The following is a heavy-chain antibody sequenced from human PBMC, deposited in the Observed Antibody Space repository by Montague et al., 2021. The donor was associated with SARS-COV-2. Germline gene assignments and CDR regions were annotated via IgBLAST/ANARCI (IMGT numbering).Heavy chain of an antibody. CDR3: ASGIYASGCYYNRYDCCLNM. CDR2: VNHNANT. V-gene: IGHV4-34*01. D-gene: IGHD3-10*01. J-gene: IGHJ6*02. CDR1: GGSLSGCY. Sequence: SETLSLTCAVYGGSLSGCYCSWIRHPPAKGLEWVGEVNHNANTKYNPYLKSPVPISIDTSKNQFSLKMNSVTAADPATCYCASGIYASGCYYNRYDCCLNMWGQGTTVIVSS.